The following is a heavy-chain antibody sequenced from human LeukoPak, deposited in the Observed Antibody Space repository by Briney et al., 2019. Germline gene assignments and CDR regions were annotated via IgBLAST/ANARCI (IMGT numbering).Heavy chain of an antibody. CDR3: ARDLGYCSSTSCYKPGGYFDL. Sequence: PGGSLRLSCAASGFTFSDYYMSWIRQAPGKGLEWVSYISSSGSTIYYADSVKGRFTISRDNAKNSLYLQMNSLRAEDTAVYYCARDLGYCSSTSCYKPGGYFDLWGRGTLVTVST. CDR1: GFTFSDYY. CDR2: ISSSGSTI. D-gene: IGHD2-2*02. J-gene: IGHJ2*01. V-gene: IGHV3-11*04.